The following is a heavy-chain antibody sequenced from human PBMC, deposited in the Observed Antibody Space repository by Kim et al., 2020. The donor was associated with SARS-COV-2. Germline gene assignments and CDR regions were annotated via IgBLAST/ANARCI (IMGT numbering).Heavy chain of an antibody. J-gene: IGHJ6*01. CDR3: AKVADNYYGSGMGGMDV. CDR1: GFTFSSYG. CDR2: IWYDGSNK. V-gene: IGHV3-33*06. Sequence: GGSLRLSCAASGFTFSSYGMHWVRQAPGKGLEWVAVIWYDGSNKYYADPVKGRFTISRDNSKNTLYLQMNSLRAEDTAVYYCAKVADNYYGSGMGGMDVWGQGPTVTVSS. D-gene: IGHD3-10*01.